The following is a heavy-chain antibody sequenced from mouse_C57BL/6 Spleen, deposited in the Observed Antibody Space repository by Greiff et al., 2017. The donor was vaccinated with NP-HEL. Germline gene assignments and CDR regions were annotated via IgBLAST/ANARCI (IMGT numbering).Heavy chain of an antibody. CDR2: INPNYGTT. J-gene: IGHJ4*01. CDR1: GYSFTDYN. V-gene: IGHV1-39*01. D-gene: IGHD2-12*01. Sequence: EVKLVESGPELVKPGASVKISCKASGYSFTDYNMNRVKQSHGKSLEWIGVINPNYGTTSYNQKFKGKATLTVDQSSSTAYMQLNSLTSEDSAVYYCDSNDENYAMDYWGQGTSVTVSS. CDR3: DSNDENYAMDY.